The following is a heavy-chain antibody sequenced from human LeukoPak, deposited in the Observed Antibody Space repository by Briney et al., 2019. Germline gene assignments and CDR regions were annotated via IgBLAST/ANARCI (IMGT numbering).Heavy chain of an antibody. V-gene: IGHV1-2*06. Sequence: ASVKVSCKASGYTFTGYYLHWVRQAPGQGLEWMGRIYPKTGGTSYAQKFQGRVTMTRDTSISTAYMELIGLRSDDTAVYYCAGPWDQVGFDPWGQGTLVSVSS. CDR2: IYPKTGGT. J-gene: IGHJ5*02. CDR3: AGPWDQVGFDP. CDR1: GYTFTGYY. D-gene: IGHD1-26*01.